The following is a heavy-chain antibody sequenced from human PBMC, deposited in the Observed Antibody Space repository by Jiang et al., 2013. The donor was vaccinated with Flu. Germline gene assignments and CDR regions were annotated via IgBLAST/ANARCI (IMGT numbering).Heavy chain of an antibody. CDR1: A. CDR2: ISGSGGST. V-gene: IGHV3-23*01. J-gene: IGHJ4*02. D-gene: IGHD2-2*01. CDR3: APEGYCSSTSCYSLRGAGY. Sequence: AMSWVRQAPGKGLEWVSAISGSGGSTYYADSVKGRFTISRDNSKNTLYLQMNSLRAEDTAVYYCAPEGYCSSTSCYSLRGAGYWGQGTLVTVSS.